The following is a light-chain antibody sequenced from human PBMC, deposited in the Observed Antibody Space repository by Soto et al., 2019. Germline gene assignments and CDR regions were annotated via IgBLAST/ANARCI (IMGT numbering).Light chain of an antibody. CDR2: DAS. V-gene: IGKV1-33*01. J-gene: IGKJ4*01. Sequence: DIQMTQSPSSLSASVGDRVTITCQARQDISNYLNWYQQKPGKAPKLLIYDASNLETGVPSRFSGSRSGTNFTLTISSLQPEDIATYYCQHHDNLPLTFGGGTQVEIK. CDR3: QHHDNLPLT. CDR1: QDISNY.